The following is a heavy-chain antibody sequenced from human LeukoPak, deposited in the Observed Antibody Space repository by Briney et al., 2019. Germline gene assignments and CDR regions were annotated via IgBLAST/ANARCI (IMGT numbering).Heavy chain of an antibody. Sequence: GASVKVSCKASGYTFTSYGISWVRQAPGQGLEWMGWISAYTGNTNYAQKLQGRVTMTTDTSTGTGYMELRSLRSDDTAVYYCAKDDGGYYDSTDWDQDAFEIWGQGTMVTVSS. J-gene: IGHJ3*02. CDR3: AKDDGGYYDSTDWDQDAFEI. CDR1: GYTFTSYG. D-gene: IGHD3-22*01. V-gene: IGHV1-18*01. CDR2: ISAYTGNT.